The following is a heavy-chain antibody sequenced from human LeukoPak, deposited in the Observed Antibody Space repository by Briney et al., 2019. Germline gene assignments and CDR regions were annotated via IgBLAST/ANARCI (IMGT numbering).Heavy chain of an antibody. Sequence: PSETLSLTCAVSGYSISSGYYWGWIRQPPGKGLEWIGSIYHSGSTYYNPSLKSRVTISVDTSKNQFSLKLSSVTAADTAVYYCARWDDYGDGPDYWGQGTLVTVS. CDR1: GYSISSGYY. V-gene: IGHV4-38-2*01. CDR2: IYHSGST. CDR3: ARWDDYGDGPDY. J-gene: IGHJ4*02. D-gene: IGHD4-17*01.